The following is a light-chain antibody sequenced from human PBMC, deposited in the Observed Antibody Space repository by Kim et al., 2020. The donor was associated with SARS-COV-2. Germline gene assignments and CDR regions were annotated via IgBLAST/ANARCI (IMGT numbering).Light chain of an antibody. J-gene: IGKJ4*01. CDR3: QQDYNSLT. V-gene: IGKV3D-7*01. CDR1: QSVSSSY. Sequence: PGERVTLSCRASQSVSSSYLTWYQQKPGQAPRLLIYGASTRATGIPARFSGSGSGTDFTLTISSLQPEDFAVYYCQQDYNSLTFGGGTKVDI. CDR2: GAS.